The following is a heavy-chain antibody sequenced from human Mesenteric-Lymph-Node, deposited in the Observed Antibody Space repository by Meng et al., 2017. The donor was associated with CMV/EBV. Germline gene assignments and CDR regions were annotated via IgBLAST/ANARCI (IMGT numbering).Heavy chain of an antibody. Sequence: GESLKISCAASGFTFSSYAMHWVRQAPGKGLEWVAVISYDGSNKYYADSVKGRFTISRDNSKNTLYLQMNSLRAEDTAVYYCARGYLSLVFDYWGQGTLVTVSS. V-gene: IGHV3-30-3*01. CDR3: ARGYLSLVFDY. CDR2: ISYDGSNK. J-gene: IGHJ4*02. CDR1: GFTFSSYA. D-gene: IGHD6-13*01.